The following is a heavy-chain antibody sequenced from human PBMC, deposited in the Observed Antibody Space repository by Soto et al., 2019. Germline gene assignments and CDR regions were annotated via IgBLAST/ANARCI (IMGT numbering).Heavy chain of an antibody. CDR2: IIPIFGTA. CDR3: ARGPLPWSGYHYVYYYYGMDV. CDR1: GGTFSSYA. V-gene: IGHV1-69*01. J-gene: IGHJ6*02. Sequence: QVQLVQSGAEVKKPGSSVKVSCKASGGTFSSYAISWVRQAPGQGLEWMGGIIPIFGTANYAQKFQGRVTITADESTSTAYMELSSLRSEDTAVYYCARGPLPWSGYHYVYYYYGMDVWGQGTTVTVSS. D-gene: IGHD3-3*01.